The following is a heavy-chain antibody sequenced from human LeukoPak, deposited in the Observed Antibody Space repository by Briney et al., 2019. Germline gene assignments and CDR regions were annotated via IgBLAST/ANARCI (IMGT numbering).Heavy chain of an antibody. J-gene: IGHJ4*02. CDR3: ARRTMAVTGDYFDY. CDR1: GYTFTRYG. Sequence: GASVKVSCKASGYTFTRYGISWVRQAPGQGLEWMGWISAYNGNTNYAQKLQGRVTMTTDTSTSTAYMELRSLRSDDTAVYYCARRTMAVTGDYFDYWGQGTLVTVSS. CDR2: ISAYNGNT. V-gene: IGHV1-18*01. D-gene: IGHD4/OR15-4a*01.